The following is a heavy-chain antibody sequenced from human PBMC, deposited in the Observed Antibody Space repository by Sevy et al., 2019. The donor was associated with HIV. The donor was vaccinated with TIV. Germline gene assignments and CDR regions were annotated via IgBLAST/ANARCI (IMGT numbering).Heavy chain of an antibody. V-gene: IGHV3-7*01. J-gene: IGHJ4*02. CDR3: AREDQDIVVVPAAIGLDY. CDR2: IKQDGSEK. CDR1: GFTFSSYW. D-gene: IGHD2-2*02. Sequence: GGSLRLSCAASGFTFSSYWMSWVRQAPGKGLEWVANIKQDGSEKYYVDSVKGRFTISRDNAKNSLYLQMNSLRAEDTAVYYCAREDQDIVVVPAAIGLDYWGQGTLVTVSS.